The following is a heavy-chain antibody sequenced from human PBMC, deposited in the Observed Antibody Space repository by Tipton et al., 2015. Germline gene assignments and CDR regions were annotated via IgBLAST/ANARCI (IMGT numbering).Heavy chain of an antibody. V-gene: IGHV1-46*03. J-gene: IGHJ4*02. D-gene: IGHD5/OR15-5a*01. CDR3: ARELAVSYYFDF. Sequence: QSGPEVKRPGASVRISCKASGYTFTNYNMHWVRQAPGQRPGWMGIIFGIDGRPDYAQRFKGRVTMARDTSTSTAYMEPSSLRSDDTAMYYCARELAVSYYFDFWGQGTPVTVAA. CDR2: IFGIDGRP. CDR1: GYTFTNYN.